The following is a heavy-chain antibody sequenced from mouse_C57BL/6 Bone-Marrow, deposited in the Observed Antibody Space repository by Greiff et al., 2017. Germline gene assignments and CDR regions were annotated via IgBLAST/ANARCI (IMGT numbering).Heavy chain of an antibody. CDR2: IDPSDSYT. Sequence: QVQLQQPGAELVRPGTSVKLSCKASGYTFTSYWMHWVKQRPGQGLEWIGVIDPSDSYTNYNQKFKGKATLTVDTSSSTAYMQLSSLTSEDSAVYYCARKGLGRHYYAMDYWGQGTSVTVSS. CDR3: ARKGLGRHYYAMDY. D-gene: IGHD4-1*01. V-gene: IGHV1-59*01. CDR1: GYTFTSYW. J-gene: IGHJ4*01.